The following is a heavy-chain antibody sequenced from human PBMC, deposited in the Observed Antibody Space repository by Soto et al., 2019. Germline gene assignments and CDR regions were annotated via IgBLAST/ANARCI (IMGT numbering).Heavy chain of an antibody. Sequence: SVKVSCKASGGTLSSDAISWVRQAPGQGLEWMGGIIPIFGTANYAQKFQGRVTITADESTSTAYMELSSLRSEDTAVYYCASQRHQYYYGSGSPSYYYYYGMDVWGQGTTVTVSS. V-gene: IGHV1-69*13. CDR2: IIPIFGTA. CDR1: GGTLSSDA. CDR3: ASQRHQYYYGSGSPSYYYYYGMDV. J-gene: IGHJ6*02. D-gene: IGHD3-10*01.